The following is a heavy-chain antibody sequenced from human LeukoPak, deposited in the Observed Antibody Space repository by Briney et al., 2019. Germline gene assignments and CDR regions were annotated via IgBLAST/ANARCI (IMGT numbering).Heavy chain of an antibody. CDR3: ARDSGEGYFDY. J-gene: IGHJ4*02. CDR2: IYSSGST. Sequence: GGSLRLSCAASGFTVSSKYMSWVRQAPEKGLEWVSVIYSSGSTYYADSVRGRFTISRDNSKNTLYLQMNSLRAEDTAVYYCARDSGEGYFDYWGQGTLVTVSS. V-gene: IGHV3-53*01. CDR1: GFTVSSKY. D-gene: IGHD3-10*01.